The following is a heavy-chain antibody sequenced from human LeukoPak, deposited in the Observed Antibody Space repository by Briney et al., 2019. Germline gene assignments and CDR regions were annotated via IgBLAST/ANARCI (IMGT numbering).Heavy chain of an antibody. CDR3: AKEGTYGSGSYYSDYYYMDV. Sequence: GGSLRLSCAASGFTFDNYVMAWFRQAPGKGLEWVSAISGSGGSTYYADSVKGRFTISRDNSKNTLYLQMNSLRAEDTAVYFCAKEGTYGSGSYYSDYYYMDVWGKGTTGPVSS. V-gene: IGHV3-23*01. D-gene: IGHD3-10*01. J-gene: IGHJ6*03. CDR2: ISGSGGST. CDR1: GFTFDNYV.